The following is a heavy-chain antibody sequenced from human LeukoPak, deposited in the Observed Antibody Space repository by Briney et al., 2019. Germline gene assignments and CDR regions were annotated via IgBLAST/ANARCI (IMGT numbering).Heavy chain of an antibody. CDR2: IKQDGSEK. V-gene: IGHV3-7*05. D-gene: IGHD5-12*01. CDR1: RFTFSSYW. Sequence: GGSLRLSCAASRFTFSSYWMTWVRQAPGKGLEWVANIKQDGSEKYYVDSVKGRFTISRDNSKNTLFLQMNNLRAEDTAVYYCARARPFGGYLDIWGQGTLVTVSS. J-gene: IGHJ4*02. CDR3: ARARPFGGYLDI.